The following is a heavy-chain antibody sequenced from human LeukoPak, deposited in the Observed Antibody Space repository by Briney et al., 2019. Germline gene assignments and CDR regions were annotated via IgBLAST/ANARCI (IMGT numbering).Heavy chain of an antibody. Sequence: GGSLRLSCAASGFMFSSYEMYWVRQAPGKGLEWIAYISSGATTMYYADSVKGRFTISRDDAKNSLFLQMNSLRAEDTAVYYCALLAVASDFDYWGQGALVTVSS. J-gene: IGHJ4*02. D-gene: IGHD6-19*01. CDR3: ALLAVASDFDY. V-gene: IGHV3-48*03. CDR1: GFMFSSYE. CDR2: ISSGATTM.